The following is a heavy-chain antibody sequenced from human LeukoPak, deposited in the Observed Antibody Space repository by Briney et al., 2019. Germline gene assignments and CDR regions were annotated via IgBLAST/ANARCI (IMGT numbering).Heavy chain of an antibody. V-gene: IGHV4-59*12. Sequence: PSETLSLTCTVSGASIRSYYWSWIRQPPGKGLEWSGYIYYSGSTNYNPSLNSRVTMSLDESKNQLSLNLTSVTAADTAIYYCSRESGAFCPFGYWGQGTLVTVPP. J-gene: IGHJ4*02. CDR2: IYYSGST. CDR1: GASIRSYY. CDR3: SRESGAFCPFGY. D-gene: IGHD1-26*01.